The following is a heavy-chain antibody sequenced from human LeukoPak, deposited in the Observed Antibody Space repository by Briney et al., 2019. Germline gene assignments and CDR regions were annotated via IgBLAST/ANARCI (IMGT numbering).Heavy chain of an antibody. CDR1: GFTFSNYW. V-gene: IGHV3-7*03. CDR3: AKDSSATVTTDFDY. Sequence: GGSLRLSCAASGFTFSNYWMTWVRQAPGKGLEWVANIKQDGSEKYYVDSLKGRFTISRDNAKNSLYLQMNSLRAEDMALYYCAKDSSATVTTDFDYWGQGTLVTVSS. J-gene: IGHJ4*02. CDR2: IKQDGSEK. D-gene: IGHD4-17*01.